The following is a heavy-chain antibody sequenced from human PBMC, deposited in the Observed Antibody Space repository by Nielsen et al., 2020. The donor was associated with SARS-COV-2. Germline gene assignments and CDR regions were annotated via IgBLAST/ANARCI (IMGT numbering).Heavy chain of an antibody. CDR3: AKDGVVRGDALDL. Sequence: ESLMLSCASSGFPFNICAMAWVRRAPGRGLQWVTGVSASGGSTYYTDSVKGRFSISRDNSKNTLFLQMHSLRVEDTAVYYCAKDGVVRGDALDLWGHGTMVTISS. CDR2: VSASGGST. D-gene: IGHD3-10*01. V-gene: IGHV3-23*01. J-gene: IGHJ3*01. CDR1: GFPFNICA.